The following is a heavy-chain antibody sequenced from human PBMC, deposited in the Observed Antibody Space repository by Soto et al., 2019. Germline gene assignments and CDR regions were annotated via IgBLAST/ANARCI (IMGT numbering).Heavy chain of an antibody. CDR2: IYYSGST. CDR3: ARRGSYYYDSSGYVY. CDR1: GGSFSGYY. V-gene: IGHV4-34*01. J-gene: IGHJ4*02. Sequence: PSETLSLTSAVYGGSFSGYYWSWISQPPGKGLEWIGEIYYSGSTYYNPSLKSRVTISVDTSKNQFSLKLSSVTAADTAVYYCARRGSYYYDSSGYVYWGQGTLVTVSS. D-gene: IGHD3-22*01.